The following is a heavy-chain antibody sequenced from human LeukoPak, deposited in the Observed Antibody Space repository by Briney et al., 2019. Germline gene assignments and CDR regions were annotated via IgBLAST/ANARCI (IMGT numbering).Heavy chain of an antibody. J-gene: IGHJ4*02. CDR2: ISAYNGNT. Sequence: ASVKVSCKASGYTFTSYGISWVRQAPGQGLEWMGWISAYNGNTNYGQKLQGRVTMTTDTSTSTAYMELRSLRSDDTAVYYCARSLSTSPHIYFDYWGQGTLVTVSS. CDR1: GYTFTSYG. V-gene: IGHV1-18*04. CDR3: ARSLSTSPHIYFDY.